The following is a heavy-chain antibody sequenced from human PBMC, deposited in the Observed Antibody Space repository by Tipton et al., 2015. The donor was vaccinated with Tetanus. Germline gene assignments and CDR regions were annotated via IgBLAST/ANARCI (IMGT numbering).Heavy chain of an antibody. CDR2: IYPIDSTT. D-gene: IGHD2-21*01. Sequence: QSGAEVKKPGESLKISCKASGYSFSSANFWIGWVRQMPGKGLEWMGVIYPIDSTTRYSPSFEGQVTFSADKSINTAYLQWNVLKASDTAVYFCARHLFLTEHSPMDPWGQGTLVTVSS. CDR1: GYSFSSANFW. V-gene: IGHV5-51*01. CDR3: ARHLFLTEHSPMDP. J-gene: IGHJ5*02.